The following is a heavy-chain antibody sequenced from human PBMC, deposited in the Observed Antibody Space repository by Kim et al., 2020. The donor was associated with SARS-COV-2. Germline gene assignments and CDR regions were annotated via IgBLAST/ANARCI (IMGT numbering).Heavy chain of an antibody. D-gene: IGHD2-21*02. Sequence: GGSLRLSCAASGFTFSSYSMNWVRQAPGKGLEWVSSISSSSSYIYYADSVKGRFTISRDNAKNSLYLQMNSLRAEDTAVYYCARVMRYCGGDCYYAFDIWGQGTMATVSS. CDR1: GFTFSSYS. CDR2: ISSSSSYI. V-gene: IGHV3-21*01. J-gene: IGHJ3*02. CDR3: ARVMRYCGGDCYYAFDI.